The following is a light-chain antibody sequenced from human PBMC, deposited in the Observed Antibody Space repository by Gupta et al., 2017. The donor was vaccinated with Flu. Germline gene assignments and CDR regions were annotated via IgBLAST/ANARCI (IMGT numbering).Light chain of an antibody. V-gene: IGLV1-44*01. Sequence: QSVLTQPPSASGTPGQRVTIPCSGSSSNIGSNNVSWYKQLPGTAPKLLIYSDNQRPSGVPDRFSGSKSGTSASLAISGLQSEDEADYYCAAWDDSLNGVVFGGGTKLTVL. J-gene: IGLJ2*01. CDR2: SDN. CDR3: AAWDDSLNGVV. CDR1: SSNIGSNN.